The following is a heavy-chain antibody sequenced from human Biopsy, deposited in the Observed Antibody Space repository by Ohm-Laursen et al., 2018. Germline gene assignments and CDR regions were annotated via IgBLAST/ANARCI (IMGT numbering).Heavy chain of an antibody. J-gene: IGHJ5*02. CDR1: GGSLSSYS. V-gene: IGHV4-4*07. CDR2: IYTSGIT. D-gene: IGHD1-14*01. Sequence: TLSFTCTVSGGSLSSYSWSWIRQPAGKGLEWIGQIYTSGITNYSPSLKSRVTMSVDTSKNKFSLRVSSVTAADTAVYYCARDRDRRGWFDPWGQGTLVTVSS. CDR3: ARDRDRRGWFDP.